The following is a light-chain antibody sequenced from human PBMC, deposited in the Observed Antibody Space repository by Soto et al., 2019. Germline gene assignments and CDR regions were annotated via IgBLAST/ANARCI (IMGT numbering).Light chain of an antibody. V-gene: IGKV1-6*01. J-gene: IGKJ1*01. CDR3: QHYSLYSPWT. Sequence: IQMTQSPSSLSASVGGRVAISCRASQGIRNDLSWYQQKPGEAPKLLIYAASSLQSEVPSRFSGSGSGTEFTLTISSLQPDDSATYYCQHYSLYSPWTFGQGTKVDIK. CDR1: QGIRND. CDR2: AAS.